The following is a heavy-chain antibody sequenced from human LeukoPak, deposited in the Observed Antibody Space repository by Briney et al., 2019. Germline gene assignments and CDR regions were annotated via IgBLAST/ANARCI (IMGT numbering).Heavy chain of an antibody. CDR1: GFTFSSYS. J-gene: IGHJ6*02. D-gene: IGHD2-15*01. Sequence: GGSLRLSCAASGFTFSSYSMNWVRQAPGKGLEWVSYISSSSSTIYYADSVKGRFTISRDNAKNSLYLQMNSLRAEDTAVYYCARDQVDCSGGSCYSYYYGMDVWGQGTTVTVSS. CDR2: ISSSSSTI. V-gene: IGHV3-48*04. CDR3: ARDQVDCSGGSCYSYYYGMDV.